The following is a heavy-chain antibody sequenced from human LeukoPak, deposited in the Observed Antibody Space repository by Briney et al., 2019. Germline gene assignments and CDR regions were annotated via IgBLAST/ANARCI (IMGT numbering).Heavy chain of an antibody. CDR1: GYTFTGYY. CDR2: INPNSGGT. V-gene: IGHV1-2*02. Sequence: ASVKVSCKTSGYTFTGYYMHWVRQAPGQGLEWMGWINPNSGGTNYAQKFQGRVTMTRDTSISTAYMELSRLRSDDTAVYYCARGANVIVVAYSVWGQGTLVTVSS. D-gene: IGHD3-22*01. CDR3: ARGANVIVVAYSV. J-gene: IGHJ4*02.